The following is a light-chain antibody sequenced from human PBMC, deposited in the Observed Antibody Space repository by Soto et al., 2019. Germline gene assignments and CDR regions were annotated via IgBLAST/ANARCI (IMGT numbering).Light chain of an antibody. CDR3: QHYNSYSEA. V-gene: IGKV1-5*03. Sequence: DIQMNQSPSTLSGSVGDRVTITCRASQTISSWLAWYQQKLGKAPKLLIYKASTLKSGVPSRFSGSGSGTEFTLTISSLQPDDFATYYCQHYNSYSEAFGQGTKVEL. CDR2: KAS. J-gene: IGKJ1*01. CDR1: QTISSW.